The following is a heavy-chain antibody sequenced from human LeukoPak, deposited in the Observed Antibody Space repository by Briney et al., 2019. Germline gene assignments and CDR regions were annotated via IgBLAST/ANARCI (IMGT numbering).Heavy chain of an antibody. D-gene: IGHD6-19*01. CDR1: GFTVSSNY. V-gene: IGHV3-66*01. CDR2: IYSGGST. J-gene: IGHJ4*02. CDR3: ASLSGRVAGFDY. Sequence: GGSLRLSCAASGFTVSSNYMSWVRQAPGKGLEWVSVIYSGGSTYYADSVKGRFTISRDNSKNTLYLQMNSLRAEDTAVYCCASLSGRVAGFDYWGQGTLVTVSS.